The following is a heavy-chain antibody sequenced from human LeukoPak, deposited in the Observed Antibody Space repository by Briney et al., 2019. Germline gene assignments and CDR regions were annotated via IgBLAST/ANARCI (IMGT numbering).Heavy chain of an antibody. Sequence: SETLSLTCAVYGGSFSGYYWSWIRQPPGKGLEWIGEINHSGSTNYNPSLKSRVTISVDTSKNQFSLKLSSVTAADTAVYYCAGERGPYYHYFDYWGQGTLVTVSS. V-gene: IGHV4-34*01. D-gene: IGHD1-26*01. CDR2: INHSGST. CDR3: AGERGPYYHYFDY. J-gene: IGHJ4*02. CDR1: GGSFSGYY.